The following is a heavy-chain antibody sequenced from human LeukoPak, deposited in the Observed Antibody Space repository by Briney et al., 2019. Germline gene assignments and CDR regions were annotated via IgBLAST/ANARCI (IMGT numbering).Heavy chain of an antibody. V-gene: IGHV3-53*01. J-gene: IGHJ4*02. CDR2: IFSGGST. CDR3: ARDLKSSGWYGDFDY. CDR1: GFTFSSNY. Sequence: GGSLRLSCVASGFTFSSNYMSWVRQAPGKGLEWFSAIFSGGSTFYSDSVTGRFTISRDNSKNTVYLEMKSLRAEDTAVYYCARDLKSSGWYGDFDYWGQGTMVSVCS. D-gene: IGHD6-19*01.